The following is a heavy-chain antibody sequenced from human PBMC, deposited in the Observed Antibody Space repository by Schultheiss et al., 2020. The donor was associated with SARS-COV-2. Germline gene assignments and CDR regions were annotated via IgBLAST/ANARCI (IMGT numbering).Heavy chain of an antibody. J-gene: IGHJ4*02. D-gene: IGHD1-26*01. Sequence: GGSLRLSCVGSGFTFSSIEMNWVRQAPGKGPEWVSYINCADNTKWYADSVKGRFTISRDNARNSLYLQMNSLRAEDTAVYYCARVRSGSYWFSYWGQGTLVTVSS. CDR3: ARVRSGSYWFSY. CDR2: INCADNTK. V-gene: IGHV3-48*03. CDR1: GFTFSSIE.